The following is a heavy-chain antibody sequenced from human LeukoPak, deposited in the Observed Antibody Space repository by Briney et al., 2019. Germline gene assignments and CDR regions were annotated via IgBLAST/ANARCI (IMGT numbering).Heavy chain of an antibody. D-gene: IGHD3-9*01. CDR1: GFTVSSYA. CDR2: ISGSGGST. CDR3: AKPDYAILTGYYKIAFDI. Sequence: PGGSLRRSGSASGFTVSSYAMSWVRQAPGKGLEWVLAISGSGGSTYYADSGKGRFTISRDNSKNTLYLQMNSLRAEDTAVYYCAKPDYAILTGYYKIAFDIWGQGTMVTVSS. J-gene: IGHJ3*02. V-gene: IGHV3-23*01.